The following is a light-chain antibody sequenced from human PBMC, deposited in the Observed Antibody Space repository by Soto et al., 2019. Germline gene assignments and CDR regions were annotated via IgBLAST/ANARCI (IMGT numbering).Light chain of an antibody. J-gene: IGLJ2*01. Sequence: QSVLTQPPSASGSPGQSVTISCTGTSSDVGGYNYVSWYQQHPGKVPKLMIYEVTRRPSGVPDRFSGSKSGNTASLTVSGLQAEDEADYYCSSYAGSNYYVVFGGGTKVTV. CDR3: SSYAGSNYYVV. V-gene: IGLV2-8*01. CDR1: SSDVGGYNY. CDR2: EVT.